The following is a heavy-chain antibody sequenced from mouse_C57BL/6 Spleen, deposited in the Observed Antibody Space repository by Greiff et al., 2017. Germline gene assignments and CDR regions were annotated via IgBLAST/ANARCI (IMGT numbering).Heavy chain of an antibody. CDR3: AREGLPYYYAMDY. CDR1: GYTFTSYW. Sequence: QVQLQQPGAELVKPGASVKMSCKASGYTFTSYWITWVKQRPGQGLEWIGDIHPGSGSTNYNEKFKSKATLTVDTSSSTAYMQLSSLTSEDSAVYYCAREGLPYYYAMDYWGQGTSVTVSS. CDR2: IHPGSGST. V-gene: IGHV1-55*01. J-gene: IGHJ4*01. D-gene: IGHD2-4*01.